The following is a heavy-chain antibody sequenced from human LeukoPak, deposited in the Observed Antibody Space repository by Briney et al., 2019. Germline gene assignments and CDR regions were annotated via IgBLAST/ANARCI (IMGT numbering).Heavy chain of an antibody. CDR2: ISHDRSNQ. CDR1: GFTFSSYG. CDR3: AKARYDSSGSYFDC. D-gene: IGHD3-22*01. V-gene: IGHV3-30*18. J-gene: IGHJ4*02. Sequence: GGSLRLSCAASGFTFSSYGMHWVRQAPGKGLEWVAVISHDRSNQNYADSVKGRFTISRDNSKNTLYLQMDSLRAEDTAVYYCAKARYDSSGSYFDCWGRGTLVTVSS.